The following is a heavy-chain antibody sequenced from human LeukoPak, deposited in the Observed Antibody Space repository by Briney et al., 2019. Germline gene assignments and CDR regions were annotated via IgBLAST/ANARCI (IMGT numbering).Heavy chain of an antibody. Sequence: GGSLRLFCAASLYIASGESIIPLRQAPGKGLEWVSSISSSSSYIYYADSVKGRFTISRDNAKNSLYLQMNSLRAEDTAVYYFAIEWSGSYDYWGQGTLVTVSS. CDR2: ISSSSSYI. V-gene: IGHV3-21*01. CDR3: AIEWSGSYDY. J-gene: IGHJ4*02. D-gene: IGHD6-19*01. CDR1: LYIASGES.